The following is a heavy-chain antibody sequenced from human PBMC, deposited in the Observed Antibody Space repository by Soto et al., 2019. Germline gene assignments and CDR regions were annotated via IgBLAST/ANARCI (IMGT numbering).Heavy chain of an antibody. Sequence: EVQLLESGGGLVQPGGSLRLSCAASGFTFSSYAMSWVRQAPGKGLEWVSAISGSGGSTYYADSVKGRFTISRANSKNTLYLKMNSVRAEYTAVYYCAKQGGCLVRTPLWFGYWVRGTLVTVSS. CDR3: AKQGGCLVRTPLWFGY. CDR1: GFTFSSYA. D-gene: IGHD6-19*01. J-gene: IGHJ4*02. CDR2: ISGSGGST. V-gene: IGHV3-23*01.